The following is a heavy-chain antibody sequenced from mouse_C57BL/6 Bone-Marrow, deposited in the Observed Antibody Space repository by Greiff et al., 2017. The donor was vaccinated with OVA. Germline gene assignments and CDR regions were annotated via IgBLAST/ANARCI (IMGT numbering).Heavy chain of an antibody. CDR1: GFNIKDYY. V-gene: IGHV14-4*01. J-gene: IGHJ3*01. CDR3: TSNWYRFAY. D-gene: IGHD4-1*02. CDR2: IGPGNGDT. Sequence: EVQLQQSGAELVRPGASVKLSCTASGFNIKDYYMHWVKQRPEQGLEWIGWIGPGNGDTEYASKFQGKATINADTSSNTAYLKLSSLTSEDTAVYYCTSNWYRFAYWGQGTLVTVSA.